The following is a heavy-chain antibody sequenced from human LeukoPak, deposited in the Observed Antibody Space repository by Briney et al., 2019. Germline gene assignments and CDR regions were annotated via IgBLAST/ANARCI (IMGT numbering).Heavy chain of an antibody. Sequence: SETLSLTCTVSGGSISSSSYYWGWIRQPPGKGLEWIGSIYYSGSTYYNPSLKSRVTISVDTSKNQFSLKLSSVTAADTAVYYCARQRDYYDSSGFDYWGQGTPVTVSS. J-gene: IGHJ4*02. CDR2: IYYSGST. D-gene: IGHD3-22*01. CDR3: ARQRDYYDSSGFDY. V-gene: IGHV4-39*01. CDR1: GGSISSSSYY.